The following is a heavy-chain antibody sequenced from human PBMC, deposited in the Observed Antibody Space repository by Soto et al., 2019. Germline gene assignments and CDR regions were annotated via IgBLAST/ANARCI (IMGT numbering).Heavy chain of an antibody. D-gene: IGHD6-13*01. CDR3: ARGGTWQQLDLYYFDY. J-gene: IGHJ4*02. CDR2: ISYDGSNK. Sequence: GGSLRLSCAASGFTFSSYAMHWVRQAPGKGLEWVAVISYDGSNKYYADSVKGRFTISRDNSKNTLYLQMNSLRAEDTAVYYCARGGTWQQLDLYYFDYWGQGTLVTVSS. CDR1: GFTFSSYA. V-gene: IGHV3-30*04.